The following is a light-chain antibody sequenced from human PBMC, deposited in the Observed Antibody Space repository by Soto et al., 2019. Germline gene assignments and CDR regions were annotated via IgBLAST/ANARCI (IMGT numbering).Light chain of an antibody. J-gene: IGKJ4*01. V-gene: IGKV3-20*01. Sequence: VLTQSPDTLSLSPGERATLSCRASQSSSSQYLAWYQQRPGQPPRLLIYGVFIRANGIPDRFSGSGFGSDFTLTTSRLEPEDFAVYYCQQFSSYPLTFGGGTKVDIK. CDR1: QSSSSQY. CDR3: QQFSSYPLT. CDR2: GVF.